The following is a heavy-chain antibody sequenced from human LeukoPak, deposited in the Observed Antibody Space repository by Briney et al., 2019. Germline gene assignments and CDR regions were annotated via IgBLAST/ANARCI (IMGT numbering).Heavy chain of an antibody. Sequence: GGSLRLSCVASGFTFNNYAMSWVRQAPGKGLEWVSAMSGSGSSTYYADSVKGRFTISRDNSKNTVYLQMNSLRAEDTAVYYCAKDRFYDYVRGSYRYTGPNYFDYWGQGILVTVSS. D-gene: IGHD3-16*02. J-gene: IGHJ4*02. CDR3: AKDRFYDYVRGSYRYTGPNYFDY. V-gene: IGHV3-23*01. CDR2: MSGSGSST. CDR1: GFTFNNYA.